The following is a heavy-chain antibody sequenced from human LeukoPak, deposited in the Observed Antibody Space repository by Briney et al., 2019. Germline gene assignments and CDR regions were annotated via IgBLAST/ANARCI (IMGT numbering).Heavy chain of an antibody. CDR2: INPNSGGT. V-gene: IGHV1-2*06. D-gene: IGHD4-17*01. Sequence: ASVKVSCKASGYTFTGYYMHWVRQAPRQGLEWMGRINPNSGGTNYAQKFQGRVTMTRDTSISTAYMELSRLRSDDTAVYYCVNTYGDYAGYWGRGTLVTVSS. CDR3: VNTYGDYAGY. CDR1: GYTFTGYY. J-gene: IGHJ4*02.